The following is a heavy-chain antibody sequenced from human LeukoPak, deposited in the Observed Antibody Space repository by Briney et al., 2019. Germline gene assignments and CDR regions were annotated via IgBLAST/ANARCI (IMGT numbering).Heavy chain of an antibody. CDR3: ARYGEQLEAFDI. D-gene: IGHD6-13*01. V-gene: IGHV4-59*01. CDR1: GGSISSYY. Sequence: SETLSLTCTVSGGSISSYYWSWIPQPPGKGLEWIGYIYYSGSTNYNPSLKSRVTISVDTSKNQFSLKLSSVTAADTAVYYCARYGEQLEAFDIWGQGTMVTVSS. CDR2: IYYSGST. J-gene: IGHJ3*02.